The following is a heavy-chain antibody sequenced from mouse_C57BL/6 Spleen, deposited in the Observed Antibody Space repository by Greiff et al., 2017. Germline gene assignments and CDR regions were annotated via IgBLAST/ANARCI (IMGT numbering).Heavy chain of an antibody. CDR3: TRAYYGSSYEGY. CDR1: GYTFTDYE. D-gene: IGHD1-1*01. V-gene: IGHV1-15*01. Sequence: VQLVESGAELVRPGASVTLSCKASGYTFTDYEMHWVKQTPVHGLEWIGAIDPETGGTAYNQKFKGKAILTADKSSSTAYMEPRSLTSEDSAVYYCTRAYYGSSYEGYWGQGTTLTVSS. J-gene: IGHJ2*01. CDR2: IDPETGGT.